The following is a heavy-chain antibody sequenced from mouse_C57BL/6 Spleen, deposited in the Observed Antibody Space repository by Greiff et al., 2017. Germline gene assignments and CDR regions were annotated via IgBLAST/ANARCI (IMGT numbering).Heavy chain of an antibody. CDR3: ARGGNSDY. J-gene: IGHJ2*01. CDR1: GYAFSSSW. CDR2: IYPGDGDT. V-gene: IGHV1-82*01. Sequence: VQLQQSGAELMKPGASVKISCKASGYAFSSSWMNWVKQRPGKGLEWIGRIYPGDGDTNYNGKFKGKATLTADKSSSTAYMQLSSLTSEDSAVYFCARGGNSDYWGQGTTLTVSS.